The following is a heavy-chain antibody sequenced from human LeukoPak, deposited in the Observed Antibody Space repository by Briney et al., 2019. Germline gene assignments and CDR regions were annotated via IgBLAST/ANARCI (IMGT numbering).Heavy chain of an antibody. D-gene: IGHD3-9*01. CDR3: ARATGYLSYFDL. V-gene: IGHV3-48*03. Sequence: GGSPRLSCAASGFTFSTYQMNWVRQAPGQGLEWVSYISNSDNTRYYTDSVQGRFTISRDNAKNSLYLQMNNLRAEDTGVYYCARATGYLSYFDLWGRGTLVTVSS. CDR1: GFTFSTYQ. CDR2: ISNSDNTR. J-gene: IGHJ2*01.